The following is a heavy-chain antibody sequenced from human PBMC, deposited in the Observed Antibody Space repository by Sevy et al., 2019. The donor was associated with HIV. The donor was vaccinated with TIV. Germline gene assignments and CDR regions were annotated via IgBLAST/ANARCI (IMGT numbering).Heavy chain of an antibody. CDR2: ITSSSRFR. D-gene: IGHD3-16*01. CDR3: ARSGGLVDGGMDV. J-gene: IGHJ6*02. CDR1: AFTFNNYN. Sequence: GGSLRLSCAASAFTFNNYNMNWVRQAPGKGLAWVSSITSSSRFRYYADSLKGRLTISRDDATNSVFLQINSLRVEDTAIYYCARSGGLVDGGMDVWGQGTTVTVSS. V-gene: IGHV3-21*01.